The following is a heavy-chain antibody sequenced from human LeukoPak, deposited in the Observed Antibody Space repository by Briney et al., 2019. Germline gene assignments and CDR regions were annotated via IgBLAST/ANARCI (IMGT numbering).Heavy chain of an antibody. D-gene: IGHD6-13*01. J-gene: IGHJ5*02. CDR1: GYTFTSYG. V-gene: IGHV1-18*01. Sequence: ASVKVSCKASGYTFTSYGISWVRQAPGQGLEWMGWISAYNGNTNYAQKLQGRVTMTTDTSTSTAYMELRSLRSDDTAVYYCARYRAAAGTFDFCWFDPWGQGALVSVSS. CDR2: ISAYNGNT. CDR3: ARYRAAAGTFDFCWFDP.